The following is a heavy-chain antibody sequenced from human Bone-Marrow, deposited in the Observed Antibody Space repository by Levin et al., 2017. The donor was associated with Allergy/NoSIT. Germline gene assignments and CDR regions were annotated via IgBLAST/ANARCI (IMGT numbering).Heavy chain of an antibody. Sequence: GSLRLSCAASGFSFKNFAMTWVRQAPGKGLEWVSTISGSGGTTYYADSVKGRFTISRDNPKNTLFLQLDSLSAEDTAVYFCAKRRQGVVAAPQDFDYWGQGTLVTVSS. CDR2: ISGSGGTT. CDR1: GFSFKNFA. CDR3: AKRRQGVVAAPQDFDY. J-gene: IGHJ4*02. V-gene: IGHV3-23*01. D-gene: IGHD2-15*01.